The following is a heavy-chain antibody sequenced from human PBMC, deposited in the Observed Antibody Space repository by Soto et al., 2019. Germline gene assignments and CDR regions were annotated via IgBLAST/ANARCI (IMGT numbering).Heavy chain of an antibody. CDR2: IYYSGST. CDR1: GGSISSYY. CDR3: ARGGWTFDN. V-gene: IGHV4-59*01. Sequence: SETLSLTCTVFGGSISSYYWTWIRQPPGKGLEWIGYIYYSGSTNYNPSLKSRVTISVDTSKNQFSLKLNSVTAADTAVYFCARGGWTFDNWGQGSLVNVSS. J-gene: IGHJ4*02. D-gene: IGHD6-19*01.